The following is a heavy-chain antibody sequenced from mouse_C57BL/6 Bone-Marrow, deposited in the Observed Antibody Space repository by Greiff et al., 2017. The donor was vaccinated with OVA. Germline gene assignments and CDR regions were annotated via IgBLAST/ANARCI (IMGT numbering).Heavy chain of an antibody. J-gene: IGHJ1*03. V-gene: IGHV1-82*01. CDR2: IYPGDGDT. Sequence: QVQLQQSGPELVKPGASVKISCKASGYAFSSSWMNWVKQRPGKGLEWIGRIYPGDGDTNYNGKFKGKATLTADKSSSTAYMQLSSLTSEDSAVYFCANDYERYFDVWGTGTTVTVSS. CDR3: ANDYERYFDV. CDR1: GYAFSSSW. D-gene: IGHD2-4*01.